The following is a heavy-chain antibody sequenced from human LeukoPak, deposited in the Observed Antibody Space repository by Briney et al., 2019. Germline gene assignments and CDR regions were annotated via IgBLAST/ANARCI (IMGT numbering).Heavy chain of an antibody. CDR1: GYTFTSYD. CDR2: MNPNRGNT. CDR3: ARGLYCGGDCYSIQNYYYDYYMDV. J-gene: IGHJ6*03. Sequence: GSVNVSCKASGYTFTSYDINSVRQATGQGGEWMGWMNPNRGNTGYAQKFQGRVTMTRNKSISTAYMELSSLRSEPTAVYYCARGLYCGGDCYSIQNYYYDYYMDVWGKGTSFTVSS. D-gene: IGHD2-21*01. V-gene: IGHV1-8*01.